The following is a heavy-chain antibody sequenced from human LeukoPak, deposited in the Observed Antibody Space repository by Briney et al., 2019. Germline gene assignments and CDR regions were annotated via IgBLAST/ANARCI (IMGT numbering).Heavy chain of an antibody. V-gene: IGHV3-23*01. D-gene: IGHD6-19*01. Sequence: GGSLRLSCAASGFTFNGYAMYWVRQAPGRGLEWVSGIFGSGGSAHYADSVKGRFTISRDNSKNTVYLQMDSLRVEDTAVYYCGKTTTGYSSGRYPGWPVDYWGPGTLVTVSS. CDR1: GFTFNGYA. CDR2: IFGSGGSA. J-gene: IGHJ4*02. CDR3: GKTTTGYSSGRYPGWPVDY.